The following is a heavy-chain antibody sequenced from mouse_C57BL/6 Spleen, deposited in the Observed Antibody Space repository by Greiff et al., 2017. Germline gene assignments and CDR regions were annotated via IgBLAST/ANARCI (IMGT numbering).Heavy chain of an antibody. CDR1: GYTFTDYY. V-gene: IGHV1-26*01. CDR3: ARLAYDGYDVFAY. CDR2: INPNNGGT. Sequence: VQLQQSGPELVKPGASVKISCKASGYTFTDYYMNWVKQSHGKSLEWIGDINPNNGGTSYNQKFTGKATLTVDKSSSTAYMGRRSLTSEDSAVYYCARLAYDGYDVFAYWGQGTLVTVSA. D-gene: IGHD2-9*01. J-gene: IGHJ3*01.